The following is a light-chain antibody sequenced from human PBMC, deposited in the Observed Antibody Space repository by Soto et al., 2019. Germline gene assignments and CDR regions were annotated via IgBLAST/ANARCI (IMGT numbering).Light chain of an antibody. CDR2: EVS. CDR1: SSDVGGYNY. CDR3: SSYAVSNNLYV. J-gene: IGLJ1*01. Sequence: QSALTQPPSASGSPGRSVTISCTGTSSDVGGYNYVSWYQQHPGKAPKLMIYEVSNRPSGVPDRFSGSKSGNTASLTVSGLQAEDEADYYCSSYAVSNNLYVFGTGTKVTVL. V-gene: IGLV2-8*01.